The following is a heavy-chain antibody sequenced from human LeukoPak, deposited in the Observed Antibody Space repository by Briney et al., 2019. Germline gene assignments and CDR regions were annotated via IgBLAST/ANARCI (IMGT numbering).Heavy chain of an antibody. CDR3: ARSYGDV. Sequence: GGSLRLSCVGSGFIFSDYYMTWVRQAPGKGLEWVAYISRSGNNIYYAESVKGRFAISRDNVENSLYLHMSSLRAEDTASYSCARSYGDVWGKGTMATVSS. CDR1: GFIFSDYY. J-gene: IGHJ6*04. D-gene: IGHD3-10*01. CDR2: ISRSGNNI. V-gene: IGHV3-11*04.